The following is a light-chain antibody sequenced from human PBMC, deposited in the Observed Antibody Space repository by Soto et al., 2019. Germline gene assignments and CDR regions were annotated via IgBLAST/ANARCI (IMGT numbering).Light chain of an antibody. V-gene: IGKV3-11*01. CDR2: DAS. Sequence: EIVLTQSPATLSLSPGERATLSCRASQSVSSYLAWYQQKPGQAPRLLIYDASNRATGIPARFSGSGSGTDFTLTISSLEPEDFGVYYCQQRSTFGPGTKVDIK. CDR3: QQRST. J-gene: IGKJ3*01. CDR1: QSVSSY.